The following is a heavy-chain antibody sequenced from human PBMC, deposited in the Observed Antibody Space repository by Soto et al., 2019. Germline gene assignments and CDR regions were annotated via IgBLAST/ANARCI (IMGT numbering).Heavy chain of an antibody. CDR3: AKDSGLLVVVVAATPLPPDY. CDR2: ISYDGSNK. D-gene: IGHD2-15*01. Sequence: GGSLRLSCAASGFTFSSYGMHWVRQAPGKGLEWVAVISYDGSNKYYADSVKGRFTISRDNSKNTLYLQMNSLRAEDTAVYYCAKDSGLLVVVVAATPLPPDYWGQGTLVTVSS. J-gene: IGHJ4*02. V-gene: IGHV3-30*18. CDR1: GFTFSSYG.